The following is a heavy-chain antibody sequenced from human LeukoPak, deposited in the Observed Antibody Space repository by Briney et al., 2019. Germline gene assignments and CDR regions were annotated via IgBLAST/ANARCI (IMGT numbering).Heavy chain of an antibody. CDR1: GYTFTSYG. CDR2: ISAYNGNV. J-gene: IGHJ4*02. D-gene: IGHD3-22*01. Sequence: ASVKVSCKSSGYTFTSYGISWVRQAPGQGLEWMGWISAYNGNVNYAQKLQGRVTMTTDTSTSTAYMELRSLRSDDTAVYYCARETTPRYDSSGYRPPLFDYWAREPWSPSPQ. V-gene: IGHV1-18*01. CDR3: ARETTPRYDSSGYRPPLFDY.